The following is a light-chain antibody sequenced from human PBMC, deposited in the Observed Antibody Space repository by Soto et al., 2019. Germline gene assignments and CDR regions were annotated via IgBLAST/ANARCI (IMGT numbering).Light chain of an antibody. Sequence: DIRLTQSPSSLSASVGDRVTITCQASQDIRNYLNWYQQKPGRAPNLLINDASNLKTGVPSRFSVSRSGTNFTFTISSLQPEDIATYYCQHYDHLPPLSFGEGTKVEIK. CDR3: QHYDHLPPLS. CDR2: DAS. J-gene: IGKJ4*01. V-gene: IGKV1-33*01. CDR1: QDIRNY.